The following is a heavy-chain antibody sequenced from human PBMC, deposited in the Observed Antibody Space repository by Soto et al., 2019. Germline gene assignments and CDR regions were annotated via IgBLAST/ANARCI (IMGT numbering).Heavy chain of an antibody. CDR2: INHSGNT. J-gene: IGHJ5*02. Sequence: SETLSLTCAVYGASLSDNYCNWLRQPPGKGLEWIGEINHSGNTNYNPSLRSRVTISIDTSKNQLSLNLRSVSAADTAVYYCARGRSEFDAWGQGTPVTVSS. CDR1: GASLSDNY. D-gene: IGHD3-3*01. CDR3: ARGRSEFDA. V-gene: IGHV4-34*01.